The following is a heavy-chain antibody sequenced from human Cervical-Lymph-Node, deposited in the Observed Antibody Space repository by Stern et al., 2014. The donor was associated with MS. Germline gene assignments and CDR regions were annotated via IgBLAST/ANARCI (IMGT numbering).Heavy chain of an antibody. J-gene: IGHJ4*02. Sequence: QVTLKESGPALVKPTQTLTLTCNFFGFSLHTSGMCVSWFRQPPGKALEWLALLDWDDDKYYNTSLKTRLTISKDTSKNQVVLTMTNMDPVDTATYYCARTHTVTPEYCFDSWGQGTLVTVSS. CDR1: GFSLHTSGMC. D-gene: IGHD4-17*01. CDR3: ARTHTVTPEYCFDS. CDR2: LDWDDDK. V-gene: IGHV2-70*01.